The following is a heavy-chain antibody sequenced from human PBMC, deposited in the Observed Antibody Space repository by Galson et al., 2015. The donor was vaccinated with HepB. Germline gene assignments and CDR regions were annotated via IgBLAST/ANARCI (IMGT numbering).Heavy chain of an antibody. Sequence: SLRLSCAASGFTFSSYAMHWVRQAPGKGLEWVAVIWYDGSNKYCADSVKGRFIISRDNSKNTLYLQMNSLRAEDTAVYYCAKDRSNSLSGHLDYWGQGTLVTVSS. CDR1: GFTFSSYA. CDR3: AKDRSNSLSGHLDY. V-gene: IGHV3-33*06. D-gene: IGHD1-26*01. J-gene: IGHJ4*02. CDR2: IWYDGSNK.